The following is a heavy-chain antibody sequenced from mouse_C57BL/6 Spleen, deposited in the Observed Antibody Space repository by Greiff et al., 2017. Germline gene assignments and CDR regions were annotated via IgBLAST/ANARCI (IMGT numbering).Heavy chain of an antibody. CDR1: GYAFRSYW. J-gene: IGHJ2*01. V-gene: IGHV1-80*01. Sequence: VQLQQSGAELVKPGASVKISCKASGYAFRSYWMNWVKQRPGKGLEWIGQIYPGDGDTNYNGKFKGKATLTADKSSSTAYMQLSSLTSEDSAVYFCARGVITTVVANFDYWGQGTTLTVSS. D-gene: IGHD1-1*01. CDR2: IYPGDGDT. CDR3: ARGVITTVVANFDY.